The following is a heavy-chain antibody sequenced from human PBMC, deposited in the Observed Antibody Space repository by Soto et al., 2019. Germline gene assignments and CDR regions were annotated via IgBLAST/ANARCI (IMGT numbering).Heavy chain of an antibody. CDR1: GGTFSSYT. V-gene: IGHV1-69*12. CDR2: IIPIFGTA. Sequence: QVQLVQSGAEVKKPGSSVKVSCKASGGTFSSYTITWVRQAPGQGLEWMGGIIPIFGTANYAQKFQGRVTITADESTSTAYMELSSLRSEDTAVYYCARECGSGSYRYYAMDVWGQGTTVTVSS. D-gene: IGHD3-10*01. J-gene: IGHJ6*02. CDR3: ARECGSGSYRYYAMDV.